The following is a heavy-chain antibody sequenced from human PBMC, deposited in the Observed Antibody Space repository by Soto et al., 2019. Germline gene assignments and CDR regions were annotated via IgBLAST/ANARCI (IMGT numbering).Heavy chain of an antibody. CDR1: GFTFSNYD. CDR2: IGTAGDT. V-gene: IGHV3-13*04. CDR3: ARQKGYATGYYYYYGMDV. J-gene: IGHJ6*02. D-gene: IGHD2-2*01. Sequence: GGSLRLSCAASGFTFSNYDMHWVRQATGKGLEWVSAIGTAGDTYYPGSVKGRFTISRENAKNSLYLQMNSLRAGDTAVYYCARQKGYATGYYYYYGMDVWGQGTTVTVSS.